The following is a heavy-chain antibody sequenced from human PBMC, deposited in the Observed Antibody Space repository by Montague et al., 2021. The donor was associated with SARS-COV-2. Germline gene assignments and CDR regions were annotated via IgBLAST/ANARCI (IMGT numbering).Heavy chain of an antibody. CDR1: GFTFGSYW. V-gene: IGHV3-7*01. D-gene: IGHD2-2*02. J-gene: IGHJ4*01. Sequence: SLRLSCAAPGFTFGSYWMGWVRQAPGKGLEWVANILPGGSHTLYVGPGEGRFTISRDNAKNSLYLQMNNLRAEDTAVYYGAKHGPYTFDYWGEGTLVSVSS. CDR3: AKHGPYTFDY. CDR2: ILPGGSHT.